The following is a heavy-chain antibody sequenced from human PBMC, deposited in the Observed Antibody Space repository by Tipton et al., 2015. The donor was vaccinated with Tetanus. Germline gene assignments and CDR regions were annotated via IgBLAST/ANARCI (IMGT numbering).Heavy chain of an antibody. CDR3: AREEVDGSGSYYYYYYGMDV. Sequence: QLVQSGAEVKKPGASVKVSCKASGYTFTGYYMHWVRQAPGQGLEWMGWINPNSGGTNYAQKFQGRVTMTRDTSISTAYMELSRLRSDDTAVYYCAREEVDGSGSYYYYYYGMDVWGQGTTVTVSS. J-gene: IGHJ6*02. D-gene: IGHD3-10*01. CDR1: GYTFTGYY. CDR2: INPNSGGT. V-gene: IGHV1-2*02.